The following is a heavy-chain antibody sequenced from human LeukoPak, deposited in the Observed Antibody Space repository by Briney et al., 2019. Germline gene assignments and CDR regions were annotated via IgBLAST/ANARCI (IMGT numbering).Heavy chain of an antibody. Sequence: GGSLRLSCAASGLTFSSYWMHWVRQAPGKGLVWVSRINSDGSITDYADSVKGRFTISRDNAKNTLYLQMNSLRDEDTAVYYCASSLFGIRDYWGQRTLVTVSS. CDR1: GLTFSSYW. V-gene: IGHV3-74*01. CDR3: ASSLFGIRDY. J-gene: IGHJ4*02. D-gene: IGHD3-16*01. CDR2: INSDGSIT.